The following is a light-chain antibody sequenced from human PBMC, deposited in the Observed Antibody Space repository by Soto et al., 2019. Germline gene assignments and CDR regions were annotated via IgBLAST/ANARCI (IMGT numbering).Light chain of an antibody. J-gene: IGLJ1*01. CDR3: SSYTISNTRQIV. CDR2: DVS. Sequence: QSVLTQPASVSGSPGQSITISCTGTSSDVGGYNYVSWYQHHPGKAPKLIIYDVSNRPSGVSNRFSGSKSGNTASLTISGLQPEDVADYYCSSYTISNTRQIVFGTGTKVTVL. V-gene: IGLV2-14*03. CDR1: SSDVGGYNY.